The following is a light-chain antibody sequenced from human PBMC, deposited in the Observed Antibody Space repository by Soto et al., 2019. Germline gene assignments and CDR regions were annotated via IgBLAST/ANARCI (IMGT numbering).Light chain of an antibody. CDR1: SSNIGAGYD. CDR3: QSYDSSLSAYVV. J-gene: IGLJ2*01. Sequence: QSVLTQPPSVSGAPGQRVTISCTGSSSNIGAGYDVHWYQQLPGTAPKLPIYGNSNRPSGVPDRFSGSKSGTSASLAITGLQAEDEADYYCQSYDSSLSAYVVFGGGTKLTAL. V-gene: IGLV1-40*01. CDR2: GNS.